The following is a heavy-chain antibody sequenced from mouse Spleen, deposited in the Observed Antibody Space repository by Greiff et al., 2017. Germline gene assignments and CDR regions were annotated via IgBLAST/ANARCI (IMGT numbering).Heavy chain of an antibody. CDR2: ISYDGSN. CDR3: AFHGNHLAY. D-gene: IGHD2-1*01. J-gene: IGHJ3*01. Sequence: EVQLQESGPGLVKPSQSLSLTCSVTGYSITSGYYWNWIRQFPGNKLEWMGYISYDGSNNYNPSLKNRISITRDTSKNQFFLKLNSVTTEDTATYYCAFHGNHLAYWGQGTLVTVSA. V-gene: IGHV3-6*01. CDR1: GYSITSGYY.